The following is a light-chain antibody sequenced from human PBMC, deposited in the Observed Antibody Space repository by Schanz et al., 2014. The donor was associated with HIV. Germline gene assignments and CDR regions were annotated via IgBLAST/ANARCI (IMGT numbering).Light chain of an antibody. CDR3: CSFAGSNSLL. CDR1: SSNIGSNT. CDR2: SND. Sequence: QSVLTQPPSASGTPGQRVTISCSGSSSNIGSNTVNWYQQLPGMAPKLLIYSNDQRPSGVPDRFSGSKSGTSASLAISGLQSDDEADYFCCSFAGSNSLLFGGGTKLTVL. V-gene: IGLV1-44*01. J-gene: IGLJ2*01.